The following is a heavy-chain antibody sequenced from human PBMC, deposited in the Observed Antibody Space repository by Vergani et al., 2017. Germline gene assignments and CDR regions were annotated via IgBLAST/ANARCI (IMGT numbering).Heavy chain of an antibody. CDR2: INHSGST. CDR1: GGSFSGYY. J-gene: IGHJ5*02. D-gene: IGHD6-19*01. V-gene: IGHV4-34*01. Sequence: QVQLQQWGAGLLKPSETLSLTCAVYGGSFSGYYWSWIRQPPGKGLEWVGEINHSGSTNYNPSLKSRVTISVDTSKNQFSLKLSSVTAADTAVYYCARWSLWRLGNWFYPWGQGTLVTVSS. CDR3: ARWSLWRLGNWFYP.